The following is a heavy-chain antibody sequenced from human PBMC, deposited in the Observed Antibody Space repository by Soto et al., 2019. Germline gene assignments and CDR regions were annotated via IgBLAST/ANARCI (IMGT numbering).Heavy chain of an antibody. CDR1: EGTFITYM. CDR3: SIGTWSAETFDV. D-gene: IGHD2-2*01. Sequence: QVHLVQSGAEVKKPGSSVKVSCQATEGTFITYMLIWVLQAPGRGLESMGRIIPMLTVRNSAQKFKDRVTLTADKSTSTAFMELTSLTSDDSAVYYCSIGTWSAETFDVWGQGTMVTVSS. V-gene: IGHV1-69*02. J-gene: IGHJ3*01. CDR2: IIPMLTVR.